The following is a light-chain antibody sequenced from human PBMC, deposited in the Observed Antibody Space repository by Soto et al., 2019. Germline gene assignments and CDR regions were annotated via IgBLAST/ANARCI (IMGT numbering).Light chain of an antibody. CDR1: QNILFSSTNENY. J-gene: IGKJ1*01. CDR3: QQYYSTPRT. CDR2: WAS. V-gene: IGKV4-1*01. Sequence: DFVMTQSPDSLAVSLGERATINCKSSQNILFSSTNENYLAWYQQKPGQPPRLLIYWASIRGSGVPERFSGSGSGTDFTLTINSLQAEDVALYYCQQYYSTPRTFGQGTKVEIK.